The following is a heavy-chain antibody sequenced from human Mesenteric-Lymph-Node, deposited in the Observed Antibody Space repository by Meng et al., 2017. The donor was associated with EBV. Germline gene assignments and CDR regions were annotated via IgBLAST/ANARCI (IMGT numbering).Heavy chain of an antibody. D-gene: IGHD2-21*01. CDR2: TIPVLGTT. J-gene: IGHJ4*02. V-gene: IGHV1-69*01. CDR3: TSGSGTYSPFAF. Sequence: VQLVQSGAEVKQPGSSVKVSCKASGGIFSSYALSWVRQAPGQGLEWMGGTIPVLGTTTYAQSFQGRVAITAADESTTTVYMEVRSLKPEDTAIYFCTSGSGTYSPFAFWGQGTLVTVSS. CDR1: GGIFSSYA.